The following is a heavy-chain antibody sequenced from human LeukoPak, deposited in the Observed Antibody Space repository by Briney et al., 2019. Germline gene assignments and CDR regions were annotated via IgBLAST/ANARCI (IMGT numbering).Heavy chain of an antibody. Sequence: GESLKISCKGSGYSFTSYWIGWVRQMPGKGLEWMGIIYPGDSDTRYSPSFQGQVTISADKSISSAYLQWSSLKASDTAMYYCARLSPSGGSCYRPAPLGDYVGYYYGMDVWGQGTTVTVSS. CDR1: GYSFTSYW. D-gene: IGHD2-15*01. CDR2: IYPGDSDT. V-gene: IGHV5-51*01. J-gene: IGHJ6*02. CDR3: ARLSPSGGSCYRPAPLGDYVGYYYGMDV.